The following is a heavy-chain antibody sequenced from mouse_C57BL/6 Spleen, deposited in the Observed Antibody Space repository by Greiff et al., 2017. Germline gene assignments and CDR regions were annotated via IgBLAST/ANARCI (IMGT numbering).Heavy chain of an antibody. CDR2: IDPETGGT. CDR3: TRYSATVVAPFDY. D-gene: IGHD1-1*01. V-gene: IGHV1-15*01. Sequence: VQLQQSGAELVRPGASVTLSCKASGYTFPDYEMHWVKQTPVHGLEWIGAIDPETGGTAYNQKFKGKAILTADKSSSTAYMELRSLTSEDSAVYYCTRYSATVVAPFDYWGQGTTLTVSS. CDR1: GYTFPDYE. J-gene: IGHJ2*01.